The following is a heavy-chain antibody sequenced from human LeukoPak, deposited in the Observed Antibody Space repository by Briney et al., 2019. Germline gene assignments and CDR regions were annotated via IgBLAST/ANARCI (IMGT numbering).Heavy chain of an antibody. J-gene: IGHJ6*02. V-gene: IGHV4-59*01. CDR3: ARDARGSSYMDV. Sequence: SETLSLTCAVYGGSISFYYWSWIRQPPGKGLEWIEFIYYSGSTNYNPSLKSRVTISVDTSKNQFSLKLSSVTAADTAMYYCARDARGSSYMDVWGQGTTVTVPS. CDR2: IYYSGST. D-gene: IGHD3-10*01. CDR1: GGSISFYY.